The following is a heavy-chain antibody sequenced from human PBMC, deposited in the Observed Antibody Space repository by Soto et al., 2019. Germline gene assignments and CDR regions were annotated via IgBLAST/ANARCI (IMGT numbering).Heavy chain of an antibody. D-gene: IGHD6-13*01. CDR1: GGSISSYY. J-gene: IGHJ4*02. CDR3: ARTAGDENFDY. V-gene: IGHV4-59*01. CDR2: IYYSGST. Sequence: SETLSLTCTVSGGSISSYYWSWIRQPPGKGLEWIGYIYYSGSTNYNPSLKSRVTISVDTSKNQFSLKLSSVTAADTAVYYCARTAGDENFDYWGQGTLVTVSS.